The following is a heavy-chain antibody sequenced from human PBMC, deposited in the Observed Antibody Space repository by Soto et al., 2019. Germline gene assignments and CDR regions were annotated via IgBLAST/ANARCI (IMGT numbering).Heavy chain of an antibody. CDR2: IYSGGST. J-gene: IGHJ6*02. V-gene: IGHV3-53*01. D-gene: IGHD3-22*01. CDR3: ARTRSLSGYFYYYGMDV. CDR1: GFTVSSNY. Sequence: GGSLRLSCAASGFTVSSNYMSWVRQAPWKGLEWVSVIYSGGSTYYADSVKGRFTISRDNSKNTLYLQMNSLRAEDTAVYYCARTRSLSGYFYYYGMDVWGQGTTVTVS.